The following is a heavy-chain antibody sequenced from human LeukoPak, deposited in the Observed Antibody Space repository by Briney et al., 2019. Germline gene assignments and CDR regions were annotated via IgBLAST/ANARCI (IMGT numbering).Heavy chain of an antibody. Sequence: GRSLRLSCAVSGFTFRSYVIHWVRQAPGKGLEWVAVMSYDGSYKYYADSVKGRFTISRDNSKSTQYLEMDSLRAEDTAVYYCARSSSSSWHYSDYWGQGTLVTVSS. J-gene: IGHJ4*02. CDR1: GFTFRSYV. V-gene: IGHV3-30*04. CDR2: MSYDGSYK. CDR3: ARSSSSSWHYSDY. D-gene: IGHD6-13*01.